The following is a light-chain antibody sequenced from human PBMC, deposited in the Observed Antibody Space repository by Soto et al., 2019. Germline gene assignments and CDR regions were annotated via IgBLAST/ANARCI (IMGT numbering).Light chain of an antibody. V-gene: IGLV2-14*01. CDR1: SSDVGGYNY. CDR2: EVS. CDR3: CSYTDSRTHI. J-gene: IGLJ1*01. Sequence: QSALTQPASVSGSPGQSITISCTGTSSDVGGYNYVSWYQQHPGKAPKLIIFEVSYRPSGISNRFSASKSGDTASLTISGLQAADEADYYCCSYTDSRTHIFGSGTKVTVL.